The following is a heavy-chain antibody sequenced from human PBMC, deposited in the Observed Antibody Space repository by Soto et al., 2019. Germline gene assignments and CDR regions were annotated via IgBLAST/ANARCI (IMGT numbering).Heavy chain of an antibody. Sequence: QVRLVQSGAEVKKPGSSVKVSCKASGDTFSSYAISWVRQAPGQGLEWMGGIIPLFGTTNYPQKFQGRVTITADQSTRTAYMELSRLRSEDTAVYYSARISSYCSGGRCHPLPYYSYGLDVWGRGTTVIVSS. J-gene: IGHJ6*02. CDR3: ARISSYCSGGRCHPLPYYSYGLDV. CDR2: IIPLFGTT. CDR1: GDTFSSYA. V-gene: IGHV1-69*01. D-gene: IGHD2-15*01.